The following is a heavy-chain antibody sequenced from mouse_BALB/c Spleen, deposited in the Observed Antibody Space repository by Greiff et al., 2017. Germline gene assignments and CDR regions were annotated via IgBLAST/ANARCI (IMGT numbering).Heavy chain of an antibody. CDR2: ISSGSSTI. J-gene: IGHJ1*01. CDR1: GFTFSSFG. Sequence: EVNVVESGGGLVQPGGSRKLSCAASGFTFSSFGMHWVRQAPEKGLEWVAYISSGSSTIYYADTVKGRFTISRDNPKNTLFLQMTSLRSEDTAMYYCARGAGSSWYFDVWGAGTTVTVSS. CDR3: ARGAGSSWYFDV. D-gene: IGHD1-1*01. V-gene: IGHV5-17*02.